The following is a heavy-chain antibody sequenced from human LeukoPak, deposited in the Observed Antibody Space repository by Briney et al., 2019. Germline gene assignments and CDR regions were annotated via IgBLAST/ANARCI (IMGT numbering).Heavy chain of an antibody. J-gene: IGHJ4*02. V-gene: IGHV4-59*08. CDR2: ISYGGST. D-gene: IGHD6-19*01. CDR1: GGSISNYY. Sequence: SETLSLTCNVSGGSISNYYWSWIRQPPGKGLEWIGYISYGGSTSYNPSLQSRVTISVDTSKNQFSLKVSSVTAAETAVYYCARRVTSSGWYRDDCWGQGTLVTVSS. CDR3: ARRVTSSGWYRDDC.